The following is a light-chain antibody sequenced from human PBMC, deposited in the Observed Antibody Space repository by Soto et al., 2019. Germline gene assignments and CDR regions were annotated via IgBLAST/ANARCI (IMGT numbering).Light chain of an antibody. CDR1: QDISSA. CDR3: QQFNDFPLT. CDR2: DAS. J-gene: IGKJ4*01. Sequence: IQLTQSPSSLSASVGDRVTITCRAGQDISSALAWYQQKPGKAPKLLLYDASSLDAGVPSRFSGSGSGTDFTLSITSLRPEDFATYYCQQFNDFPLTFCGGTKVQIK. V-gene: IGKV1D-13*01.